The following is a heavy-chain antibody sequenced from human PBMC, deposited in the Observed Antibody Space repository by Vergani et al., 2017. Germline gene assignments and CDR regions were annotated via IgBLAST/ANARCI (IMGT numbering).Heavy chain of an antibody. Sequence: QVQLVQSGAEVKKPGASVKVSCKASGYTFTSYGISWVRQAPGQGLEWMGWISAYNGNTNYAQKLQGRVTMTTDTSTSTAYMELRSLRSDDTAVYYCASSYSGYDQLKAHRYGMDVWGQGTTVTVSS. V-gene: IGHV1-18*01. CDR1: GYTFTSYG. J-gene: IGHJ6*02. D-gene: IGHD5-12*01. CDR3: ASSYSGYDQLKAHRYGMDV. CDR2: ISAYNGNT.